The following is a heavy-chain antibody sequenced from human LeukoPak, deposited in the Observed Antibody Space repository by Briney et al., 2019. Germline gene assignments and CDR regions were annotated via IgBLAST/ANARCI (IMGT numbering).Heavy chain of an antibody. CDR1: GYTFTGYY. CDR2: INPNSGGT. V-gene: IGHV1-2*02. CDR3: ARDEVGLRSDY. J-gene: IGHJ4*02. D-gene: IGHD4-17*01. Sequence: GASVKVSCKASGYTFTGYYMHWVRQAPGQGLEWMGWINPNSGGTNYAQKFQGRVTMTRDTSISTAYMELRSLRSDDTAVYYCARDEVGLRSDYWGQGTLVTVSS.